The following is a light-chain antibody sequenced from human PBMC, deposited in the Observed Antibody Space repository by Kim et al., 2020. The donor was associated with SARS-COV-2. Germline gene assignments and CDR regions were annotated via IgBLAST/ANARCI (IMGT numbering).Light chain of an antibody. CDR1: SSDVGGYNY. CDR2: DVS. CDR3: SSYTSSSTQV. J-gene: IGLJ1*01. V-gene: IGLV2-14*03. Sequence: GQSITISCTGTSSDVGGYNYVSWYQQHPGKAPKLIIYDVSNRPSGVSNRFSGSKSGNTASLTISGLQAEDEADYYCSSYTSSSTQVFGTGNKVTVL.